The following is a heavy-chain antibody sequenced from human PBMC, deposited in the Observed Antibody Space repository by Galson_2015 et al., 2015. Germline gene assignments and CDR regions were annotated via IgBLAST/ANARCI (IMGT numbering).Heavy chain of an antibody. CDR1: GFTFSSYG. Sequence: SLRLSCAASGFTFSSYGMHWVRQAPGKGLEWVAVIWYDGSNKYYADSVKGRFTISRDNSKNTLYLQMNSLRAEDTAVYYCATFRFQGVINYWGQGTLVTVSS. CDR3: ATFRFQGVINY. CDR2: IWYDGSNK. J-gene: IGHJ4*02. V-gene: IGHV3-33*01. D-gene: IGHD3-10*01.